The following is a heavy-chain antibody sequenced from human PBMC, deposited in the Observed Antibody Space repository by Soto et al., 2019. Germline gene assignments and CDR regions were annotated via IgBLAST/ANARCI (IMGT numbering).Heavy chain of an antibody. Sequence: GGSLKDSCMGSGDKGSNWHNFSSYLIALVRQMPGEGLEWMGIIYPGDSDTTYSPSFQGQVTISADKSINTVYLQWSSLKASDTATYYCARLGFDYDFLSGYYNVHHYYGIDVWGQGTTVTVSS. D-gene: IGHD3-3*01. J-gene: IGHJ6*02. V-gene: IGHV5-51*01. CDR2: IYPGDSDT. CDR1: GDKGSNWHNFSSYL. CDR3: ARLGFDYDFLSGYYNVHHYYGIDV.